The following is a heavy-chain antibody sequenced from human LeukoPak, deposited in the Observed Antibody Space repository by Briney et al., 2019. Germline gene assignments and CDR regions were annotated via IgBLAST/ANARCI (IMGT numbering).Heavy chain of an antibody. Sequence: SETLSLTCTVSGDSISTSNSYWGWIRQPPGKGLEWIGSIYYSGNTYYNASLKSRVTISVDSSKNQFSLKLSSVTAADTAVYYCARNWYSSSYFYYYYMDVWGKGTTVTVSS. D-gene: IGHD6-6*01. CDR1: GDSISTSNSY. CDR2: IYYSGNT. CDR3: ARNWYSSSYFYYYYMDV. J-gene: IGHJ6*03. V-gene: IGHV4-39*01.